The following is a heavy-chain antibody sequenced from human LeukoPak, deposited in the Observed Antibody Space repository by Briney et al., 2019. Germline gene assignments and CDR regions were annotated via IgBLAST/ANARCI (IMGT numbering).Heavy chain of an antibody. CDR2: ISSSSSYI. J-gene: IGHJ4*02. D-gene: IGHD3-22*01. Sequence: GGSLRLSCAASGFTFSSYSMNWVRQAPGKGLEWVSSISSSSSYIYYADSVKGRFTISRDNAKNSLYLQMNSLRAEDTAVYYCARDLALLPTSYYCDSTKGSGVSDYWGQGTLVTVSS. V-gene: IGHV3-21*01. CDR3: ARDLALLPTSYYCDSTKGSGVSDY. CDR1: GFTFSSYS.